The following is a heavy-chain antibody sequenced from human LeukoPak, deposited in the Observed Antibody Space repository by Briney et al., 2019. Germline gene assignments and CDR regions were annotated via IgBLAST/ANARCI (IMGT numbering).Heavy chain of an antibody. V-gene: IGHV3-48*03. J-gene: IGHJ6*04. D-gene: IGHD6-6*01. CDR2: ISSSGSAI. CDR3: ARDGYSSSSGTDV. Sequence: PGGSMRLACAASAFTFSNYEMNWVRQAPGKGLEWVSYISSSGSAIYYADSVKGRFTISRDNAKNSLYLQMNSLRAEDTAVYYCARDGYSSSSGTDVWGKGTTVTVSS. CDR1: AFTFSNYE.